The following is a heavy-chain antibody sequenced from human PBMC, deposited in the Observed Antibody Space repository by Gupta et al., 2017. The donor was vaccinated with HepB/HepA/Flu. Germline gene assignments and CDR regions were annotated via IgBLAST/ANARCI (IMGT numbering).Heavy chain of an antibody. CDR3: ARGQAGRSSSWYWV. Sequence: QVQLQQWGAGLLKPSETLSLTCAVDGGSFSGNYWSWTRLPPGKGLGWIGEINHVGGTNYNPSLKSRVTISVDASTNQFSLKLNSVTAADTAVYYCARGQAGRSSSWYWVWGQGTLVTVSS. D-gene: IGHD6-13*01. V-gene: IGHV4-34*01. CDR1: GGSFSGNY. CDR2: INHVGGT. J-gene: IGHJ4*02.